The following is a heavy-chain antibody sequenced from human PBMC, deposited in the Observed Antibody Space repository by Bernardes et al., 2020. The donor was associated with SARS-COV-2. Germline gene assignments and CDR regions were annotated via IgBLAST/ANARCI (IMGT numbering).Heavy chain of an antibody. Sequence: GGSLRLSCAASGFSFSTSRVHWVRQTPGKGLEWVSRISSDGSVTDYADSVKGRFTISRDNAKNTLYLQMNSQRADDTAVYYCEQASQFYVEYWYQRTRVTFSS. V-gene: IGHV3-74*01. D-gene: IGHD5-12*01. CDR2: ISSDGSVT. CDR3: EQASQFYVEY. CDR1: GFSFSTSR. J-gene: IGHJ4*02.